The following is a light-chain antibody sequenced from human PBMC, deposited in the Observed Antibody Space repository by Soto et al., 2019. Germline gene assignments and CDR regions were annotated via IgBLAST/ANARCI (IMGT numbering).Light chain of an antibody. Sequence: IQMTQAPSALSASVGDRVTLTCRASESISTWLAWYQQKPGKAPKLLIYDAYNLRSGVPSRFSGSGPGTEFTLTISSLQPDDFATYYRQQYNSYWTFGQGTKV. CDR3: QQYNSYWT. V-gene: IGKV1-5*01. CDR1: ESISTW. J-gene: IGKJ1*01. CDR2: DAY.